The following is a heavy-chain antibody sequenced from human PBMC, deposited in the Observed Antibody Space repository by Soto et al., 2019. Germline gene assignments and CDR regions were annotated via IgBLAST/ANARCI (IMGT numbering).Heavy chain of an antibody. CDR1: GYPFTGSY. CDR3: ARGSYYDFWSGYLYYYYMDV. V-gene: IGHV1-2*04. J-gene: IGHJ6*03. Sequence: ASVKVSCKASGYPFTGSYMHWVRQAPGQGLEWMGWINPNSGGTNYAQKFQGWVTMTRDTSISTAYMELSRLRSDDTAVYYCARGSYYDFWSGYLYYYYMDVWGKGTTVTVSS. CDR2: INPNSGGT. D-gene: IGHD3-3*01.